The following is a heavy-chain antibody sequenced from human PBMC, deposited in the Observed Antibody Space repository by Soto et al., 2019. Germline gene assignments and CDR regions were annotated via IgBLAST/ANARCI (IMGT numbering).Heavy chain of an antibody. Sequence: SQTLPLTCTVSGGSISSYYWSWIRQPPGKGLEWIGYIYYSGSTNYNPSLKSRVTISVDTSKNQFSLKLSSVTAADTAVYYCARAKAPLYSSSWYWFDPWGQGTLVTVSS. CDR3: ARAKAPLYSSSWYWFDP. CDR1: GGSISSYY. D-gene: IGHD6-13*01. V-gene: IGHV4-59*08. CDR2: IYYSGST. J-gene: IGHJ5*02.